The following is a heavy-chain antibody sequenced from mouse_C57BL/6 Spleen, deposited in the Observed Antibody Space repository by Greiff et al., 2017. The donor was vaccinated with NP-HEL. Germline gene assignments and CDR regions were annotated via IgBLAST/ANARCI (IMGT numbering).Heavy chain of an antibody. D-gene: IGHD3-2*02. V-gene: IGHV1-64*01. CDR2: IHPKGGST. J-gene: IGHJ3*01. CDR3: ARGTAQATWFAY. CDR1: GCTVTSDW. Sequence: VQLQQPLAELVKPGVVGKVDGKVVGCTVTSDWSHWVKQMPGQGLEWIGMIHPKGGSTNYNEKFKSKATLTVDKSSSTAYMQLSSLTSEDSAVYYCARGTAQATWFAYWGQGTLVTVSA.